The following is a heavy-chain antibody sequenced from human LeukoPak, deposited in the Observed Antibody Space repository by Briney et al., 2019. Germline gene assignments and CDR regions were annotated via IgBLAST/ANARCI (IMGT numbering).Heavy chain of an antibody. J-gene: IGHJ6*02. Sequence: SVKVSCKASGGTFSSYAISWVRQAPGQGLEWMGGIIPIFGTANYAQKFQGRVTITTDESTSTAYMELSSLRSEDTAVYYCARDRGCSGGSCYSVYYYYGMDVWGQGTTVTVSS. CDR2: IIPIFGTA. D-gene: IGHD2-15*01. CDR1: GGTFSSYA. CDR3: ARDRGCSGGSCYSVYYYYGMDV. V-gene: IGHV1-69*05.